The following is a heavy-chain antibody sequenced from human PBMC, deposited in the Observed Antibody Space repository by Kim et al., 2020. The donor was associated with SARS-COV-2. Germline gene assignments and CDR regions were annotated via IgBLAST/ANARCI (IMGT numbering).Heavy chain of an antibody. CDR1: GGPMNTGTHY. Sequence: SETLSLTCNVSGGPMNTGTHYWGWIRQSPGKGLEWIGSVFYRGTTDYNLSLRSRVTMSVDTSQRQLSLRLSSVTAADTAVYYCARRPQYSGGWTGGFDIWGQGKMVTVSS. CDR3: ARRPQYSGGWTGGFDI. D-gene: IGHD6-19*01. J-gene: IGHJ3*02. V-gene: IGHV4-39*01. CDR2: VFYRGTT.